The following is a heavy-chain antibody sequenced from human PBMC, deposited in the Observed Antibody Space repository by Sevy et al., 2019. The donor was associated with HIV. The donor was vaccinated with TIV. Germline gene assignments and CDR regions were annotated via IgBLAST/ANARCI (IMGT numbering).Heavy chain of an antibody. CDR3: ASTDYYDSSGSPYDY. CDR1: GFSFSSYG. V-gene: IGHV3-30*03. D-gene: IGHD3-22*01. CDR2: ISYHGTNK. J-gene: IGHJ4*02. Sequence: GGSLRLSCLASGFSFSSYGMHWVRQAPGKGLEWVALISYHGTNKYYGDSVRGRFTVSRDNSRNTLYLQLDSLRSDDTAVYYCASTDYYDSSGSPYDYWGQGTLVTVSS.